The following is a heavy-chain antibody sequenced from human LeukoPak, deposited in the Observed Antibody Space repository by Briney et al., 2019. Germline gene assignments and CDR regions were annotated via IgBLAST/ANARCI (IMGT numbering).Heavy chain of an antibody. V-gene: IGHV3-33*06. CDR2: IWYDGSNK. J-gene: IGHJ4*02. CDR1: GFTFSSYG. CDR3: AKDPKVVAATTPDY. Sequence: PGGSLRLSCAASGFTFSSYGMHWVRQAPGKGLEWVAVIWYDGSNKYYADSVKGRFTISRDNSKNTLYLQMNSLRAEDTAVYYCAKDPKVVAATTPDYWGQGTLVTVSS. D-gene: IGHD2-15*01.